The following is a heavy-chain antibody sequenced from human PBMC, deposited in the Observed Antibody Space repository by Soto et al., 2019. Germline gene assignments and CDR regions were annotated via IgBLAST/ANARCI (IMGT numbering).Heavy chain of an antibody. CDR2: INHSGST. V-gene: IGHV4-34*01. J-gene: IGHJ6*04. D-gene: IGHD2-15*01. Sequence: PSETLSLTCAVYGGSFSGYYWSWIRQPPGKGLEWIGEINHSGSTNYNPSLKSRVTISVDTSKNQFSLKLSSVTAADTAVYYCARRRQIVPRVDVWGKGTTVTVSS. CDR3: ARRRQIVPRVDV. CDR1: GGSFSGYY.